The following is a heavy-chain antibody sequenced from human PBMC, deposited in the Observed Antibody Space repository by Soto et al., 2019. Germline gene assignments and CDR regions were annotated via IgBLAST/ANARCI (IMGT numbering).Heavy chain of an antibody. J-gene: IGHJ6*02. CDR1: GFTFSSYE. Sequence: PGGSLRLSCAASGFTFSSYEMNWVRQAPGKGLEWVSYISSSGSTIYYADSVKGRFTISRDNAKNSLYLQMNSLRAEDTAVYYCAREGIADMGPPAAYYYGMDVWGQGTPVTVSS. CDR2: ISSSGSTI. CDR3: AREGIADMGPPAAYYYGMDV. D-gene: IGHD6-13*01. V-gene: IGHV3-48*03.